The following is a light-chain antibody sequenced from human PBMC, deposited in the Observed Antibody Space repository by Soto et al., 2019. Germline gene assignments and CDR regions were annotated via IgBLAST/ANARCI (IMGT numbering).Light chain of an antibody. CDR2: DVN. CDR1: SSDVGGYNY. J-gene: IGLJ2*01. V-gene: IGLV2-11*01. Sequence: QSALTQPRSVSGSPGQSVTISCTGTSSDVGGYNYVSWYQQHPGKAPKLMIYDVNKRPSGVPDLFSGSKSGNTASLTISGLQAEDEADYYCCSYAGSYTVVFGGGTKATVL. CDR3: CSYAGSYTVV.